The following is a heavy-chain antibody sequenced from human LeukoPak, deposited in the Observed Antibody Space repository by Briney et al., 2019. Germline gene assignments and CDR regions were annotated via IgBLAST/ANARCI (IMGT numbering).Heavy chain of an antibody. CDR3: ARGPSDDLWSGYEY. CDR2: IYYSGST. J-gene: IGHJ4*02. D-gene: IGHD3-3*01. V-gene: IGHV4-31*03. Sequence: DPSETLSLTCTVSGGSISSGGYYWSWIRQHPGKGLEWIGYIYYSGSTYYNPSLKSRVTISVDTSKNQFSLKLSSVTAADTAVYYCARGPSDDLWSGYEYWGQGTLVTVSS. CDR1: GGSISSGGYY.